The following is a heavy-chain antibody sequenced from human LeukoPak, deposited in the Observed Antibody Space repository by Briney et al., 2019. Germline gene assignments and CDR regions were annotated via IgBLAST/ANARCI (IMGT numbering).Heavy chain of an antibody. CDR1: GYSISSGYY. D-gene: IGHD3-16*01. CDR3: ARDYDYVWGSPADWFDP. Sequence: SETLSLTCTVSGYSISSGYYWGWIRQPPGKGLEWIGSIYTSGSTNYNPSLKSRVTMSVDTSKNQFSLKLSSVTAADTAVYYCARDYDYVWGSPADWFDPWGQGTLVTVSS. CDR2: IYTSGST. V-gene: IGHV4-38-2*02. J-gene: IGHJ5*02.